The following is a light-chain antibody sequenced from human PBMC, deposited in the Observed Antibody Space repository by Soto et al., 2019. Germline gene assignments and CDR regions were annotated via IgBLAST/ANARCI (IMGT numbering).Light chain of an antibody. V-gene: IGLV1-40*01. CDR3: ESYDSSLSL. CDR2: GNS. Sequence: QSVLTQPPSVSGAPGQRVTISCTGCSSNIGAGYDVHWYQQLPGTAPKLLIYGNSNRPSGVPDRFSGSKSGTSASLAITGLQAEDEADYYCESYDSSLSLFGTGTKVTVL. CDR1: SSNIGAGYD. J-gene: IGLJ1*01.